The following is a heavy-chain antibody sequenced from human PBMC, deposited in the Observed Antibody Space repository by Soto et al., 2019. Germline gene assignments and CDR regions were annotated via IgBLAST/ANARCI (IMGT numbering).Heavy chain of an antibody. Sequence: QVQLQESGPGLVKPSQTLSLTCTVSGGSISSGGYYWSWIRQHPGKGLEWIGYIDYSGSTYYNLSLNSRVILAVDTSKNQFSLKLSSVPAADTAVYYCARDHGALGYSGYVRYFDYWGQGTLVTVSS. D-gene: IGHD5-12*01. V-gene: IGHV4-31*03. CDR1: GGSISSGGYY. CDR3: ARDHGALGYSGYVRYFDY. CDR2: IDYSGST. J-gene: IGHJ4*02.